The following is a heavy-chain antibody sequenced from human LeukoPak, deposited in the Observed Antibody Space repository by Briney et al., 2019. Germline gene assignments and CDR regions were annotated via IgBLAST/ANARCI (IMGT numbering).Heavy chain of an antibody. V-gene: IGHV3-30*18. CDR3: AKDPGFGEFPPDY. CDR1: GFTFSSYG. J-gene: IGHJ4*02. D-gene: IGHD3-10*01. Sequence: GGSLRHSCAASGFTFSSYGMHWVRQAPGKGLEGVAVISYDGSNKYYADSVKGRFTISRDNSKNTLYLQMNSLRAEDTAVYYCAKDPGFGEFPPDYWGQGTLVTVSS. CDR2: ISYDGSNK.